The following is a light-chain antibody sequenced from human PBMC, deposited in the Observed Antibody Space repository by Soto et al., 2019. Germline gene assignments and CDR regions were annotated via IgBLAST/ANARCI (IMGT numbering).Light chain of an antibody. CDR3: QQYDSSPVT. CDR2: DAS. CDR1: PTISSTY. V-gene: IGKV3D-20*01. Sequence: SVLTQSPGTLSLSPGERASLSCGASPTISSTYVAWYQQKPGLAPRLLIYDASARATGVPDRFRGSGSGTNFPLTITRLEPEDFAVYYCQQYDSSPVTFGRGTKLEI. J-gene: IGKJ2*01.